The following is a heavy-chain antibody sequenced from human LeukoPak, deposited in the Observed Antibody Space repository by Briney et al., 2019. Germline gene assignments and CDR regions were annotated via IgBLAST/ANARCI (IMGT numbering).Heavy chain of an antibody. Sequence: GGSLRLSCAASGVTFSNYALSWVRQAPGKGLEWVSAISGSGDGTYYADSVKGRFTISRDNSKNTLYLQMNSLRAEDTAVHYCAKDRYDSSGYYSVQPPPGPFDIWGQGTMVTVSS. V-gene: IGHV3-23*01. CDR1: GVTFSNYA. CDR3: AKDRYDSSGYYSVQPPPGPFDI. CDR2: ISGSGDGT. D-gene: IGHD3-22*01. J-gene: IGHJ3*02.